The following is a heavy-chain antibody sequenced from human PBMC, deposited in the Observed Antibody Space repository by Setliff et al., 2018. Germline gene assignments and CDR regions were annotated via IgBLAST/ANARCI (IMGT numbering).Heavy chain of an antibody. CDR2: ISGSAQTT. V-gene: IGHV3-23*01. CDR1: GFTFSSYA. Sequence: PGGSLRLSCAASGFTFSSYAITWVRQAPGKGLEWVSMISGSAQTTYYADSVKGRFTISRDNSKNTLYLQMNSLRAEDTAVYYCARGIEPLLPVPNYWGQGTLVTVSS. J-gene: IGHJ4*02. D-gene: IGHD3-16*01. CDR3: ARGIEPLLPVPNY.